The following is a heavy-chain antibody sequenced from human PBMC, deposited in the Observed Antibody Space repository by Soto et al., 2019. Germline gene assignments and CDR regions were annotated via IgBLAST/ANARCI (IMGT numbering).Heavy chain of an antibody. J-gene: IGHJ4*02. CDR1: GFTFGSYA. CDR2: IRSEANGGTT. Sequence: GGSLRLACTGSGFTFGSYALSWVRQAPGKGLEWVGVIRSEANGGTTDYAASVKGRITISRDDSKSIAYMEINSLQTEDTAVYYCTRYYYESSGYYVYWGQGALVTVSS. D-gene: IGHD3-22*01. CDR3: TRYYYESSGYYVY. V-gene: IGHV3-49*04.